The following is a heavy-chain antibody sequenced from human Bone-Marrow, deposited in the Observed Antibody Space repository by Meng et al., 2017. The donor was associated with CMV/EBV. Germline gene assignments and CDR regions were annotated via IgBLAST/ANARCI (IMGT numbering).Heavy chain of an antibody. V-gene: IGHV3-7*01. J-gene: IGHJ4*02. D-gene: IGHD3-10*01. CDR3: AKDRGVTHFDY. CDR1: GFTFRTYA. Sequence: GESLKISCAASGFTFRTYAVAWVRQAPGKGLEWVANIKQDGSEKYYVDSVKGRFTISRDNAKNSLYLQMNSLRAEDTAVYYCAKDRGVTHFDYWGQGTLVTVSS. CDR2: IKQDGSEK.